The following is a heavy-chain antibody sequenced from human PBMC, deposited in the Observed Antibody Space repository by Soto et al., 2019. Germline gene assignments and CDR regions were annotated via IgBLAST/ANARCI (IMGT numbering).Heavy chain of an antibody. CDR2: IYYSGST. Sequence: SDTLSLTCTVSGGSISSGGYYWSWIRQHPGKGLEWIGYIYYSGSTYYNPSLKSRVTISVDTSKNQFSLKLSSVTAADTAVYYCARGARYCSSTSCRAAYFDYWGQGTLVTVSS. CDR3: ARGARYCSSTSCRAAYFDY. V-gene: IGHV4-31*03. D-gene: IGHD2-2*01. CDR1: GGSISSGGYY. J-gene: IGHJ4*02.